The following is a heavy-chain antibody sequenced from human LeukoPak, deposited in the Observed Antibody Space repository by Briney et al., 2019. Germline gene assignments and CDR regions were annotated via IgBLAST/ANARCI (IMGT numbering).Heavy chain of an antibody. CDR1: GYTFTSYA. J-gene: IGHJ4*02. Sequence: GASVKVSCKASGYTFTSYAMHWVRQAPGQRLEWMGWINAGNGNTKYSQKFQGRVTITRDTSASTAYMELSSLRSEDTAVYCCARAYSQWLVLDYWGQGTLVTVSS. CDR2: INAGNGNT. CDR3: ARAYSQWLVLDY. D-gene: IGHD6-19*01. V-gene: IGHV1-3*01.